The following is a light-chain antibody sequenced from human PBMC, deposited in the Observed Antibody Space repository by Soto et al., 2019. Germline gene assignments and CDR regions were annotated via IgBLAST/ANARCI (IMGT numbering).Light chain of an antibody. CDR1: ESVSSSY. J-gene: IGKJ2*01. Sequence: EIVLTQSPGTLSLSPGERATLSSRASESVSSSYLAWYQQKPGQAPRLLIYGASGRATGIPDRFSGSGSGTDFTLTISRLEPEDFAVYYCQQYGSSLMYTFGQGTKLEI. CDR3: QQYGSSLMYT. CDR2: GAS. V-gene: IGKV3-20*01.